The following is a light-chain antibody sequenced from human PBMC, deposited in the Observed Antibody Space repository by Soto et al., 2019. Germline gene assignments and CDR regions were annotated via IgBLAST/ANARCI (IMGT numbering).Light chain of an antibody. CDR3: ISYTDRQSYL. Sequence: SVLTQPASVSGSPGRSITISCSGTSSDIGSYDHVAWYQQFPGKSPKLIIYAVSDRPSGVSDRFSGSKSGISASLTISGLQTEDEADYYCISYTDRQSYLFGTGTKVTVL. V-gene: IGLV2-14*03. CDR2: AVS. J-gene: IGLJ1*01. CDR1: SSDIGSYDH.